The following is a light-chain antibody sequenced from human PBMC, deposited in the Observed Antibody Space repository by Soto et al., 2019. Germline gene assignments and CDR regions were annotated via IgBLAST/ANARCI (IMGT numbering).Light chain of an antibody. V-gene: IGKV2-28*01. CDR1: QSLLHSNGYTY. CDR2: LGS. J-gene: IGKJ1*01. CDR3: MQALQTPWT. Sequence: EIVMTQSPLSLPVTPGEPASISCRSSQSLLHSNGYTYLDWYLQKPGQSPQLLISLGSNRASGVPDRFSGSGSGTDFTLKISRVEAEDVGVYYCMQALQTPWTFGQGTKVEIK.